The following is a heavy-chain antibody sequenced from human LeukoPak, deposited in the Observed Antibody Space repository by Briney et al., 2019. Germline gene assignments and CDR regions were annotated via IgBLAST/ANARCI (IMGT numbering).Heavy chain of an antibody. CDR1: GYIFTSYG. CDR3: ARDLTHRRNYDNSGYQIVPAF. CDR2: ISAYNGHT. Sequence: GASVKVSCKASGYIFTSYGISWVRQAPGQGLEWMGWISAYNGHTRYVQRLQDRVTMTTDTSTSTAYMDLRRLRSDDTAVYYCARDLTHRRNYDNSGYQIVPAFWGQGTLVTVSS. D-gene: IGHD3-22*01. V-gene: IGHV1-18*01. J-gene: IGHJ4*02.